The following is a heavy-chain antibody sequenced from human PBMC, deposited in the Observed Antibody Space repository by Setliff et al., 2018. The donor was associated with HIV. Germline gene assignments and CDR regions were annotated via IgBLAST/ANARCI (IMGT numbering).Heavy chain of an antibody. Sequence: SLRLSCAASGFTFDDYAMHWVRQAPGKGLEWVSGISWNSGSIGYADSVKGRFTISRDNAKNSLYLQMNSLRAEDTALYYCTKDSGDGYNYVAYYFDYWGQGTLVTVSS. V-gene: IGHV3-9*01. J-gene: IGHJ4*02. CDR1: GFTFDDYA. D-gene: IGHD5-12*01. CDR2: ISWNSGSI. CDR3: TKDSGDGYNYVAYYFDY.